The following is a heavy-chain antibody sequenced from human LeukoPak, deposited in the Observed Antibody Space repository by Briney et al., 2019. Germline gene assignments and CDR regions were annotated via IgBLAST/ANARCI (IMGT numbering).Heavy chain of an antibody. J-gene: IGHJ4*02. CDR3: AKAPLLTGEYDY. D-gene: IGHD3-9*01. CDR1: GFTPDDYA. Sequence: PGGSLRLSCAPSGFTPDDYAMHWVRPAPEKGLEWVSGIGWKSGSIGYADSVKGRFTISRDNAKNSLYLQMNSLRAEDTALYYCAKAPLLTGEYDYWGQGTLVTVSS. V-gene: IGHV3-9*02. CDR2: IGWKSGSI.